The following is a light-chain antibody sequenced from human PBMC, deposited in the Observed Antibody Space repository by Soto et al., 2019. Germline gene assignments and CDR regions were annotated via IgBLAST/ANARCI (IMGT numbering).Light chain of an antibody. J-gene: IGKJ1*01. V-gene: IGKV1-6*01. CDR2: AAS. CDR1: QGIXXF. Sequence: IQLTQSPSFLSASVGDRVTITCRASQGIXXFLAWFQQKPGKAPNLLIYAASSLQSGVPSRFSGSGSGSYFTLPLPPLQTHDFATYYCLPDYTDPRTCGQGTKVDIK. CDR3: LPDYTDPRT.